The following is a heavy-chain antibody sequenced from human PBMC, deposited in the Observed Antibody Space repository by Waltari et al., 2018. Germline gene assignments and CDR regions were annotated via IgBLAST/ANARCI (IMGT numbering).Heavy chain of an antibody. CDR2: LKTDDRTA. CDR3: VWSKTGWILDY. J-gene: IGHJ4*02. Sequence: EVQLVESGGGLVQPGGSLRLSCAASGFTFSSYWMSWVRQVPGKGLVWISDLKTDDRTANYADSVKGRFTISRDNAKNTMDLQMNGLRVDDTAVYYCVWSKTGWILDYWGQGTLVTVSS. D-gene: IGHD6-19*01. V-gene: IGHV3-74*02. CDR1: GFTFSSYW.